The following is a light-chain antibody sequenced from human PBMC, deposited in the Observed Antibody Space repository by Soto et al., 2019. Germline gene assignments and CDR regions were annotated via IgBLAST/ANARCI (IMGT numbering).Light chain of an antibody. J-gene: IGKJ3*01. V-gene: IGKV3-20*01. Sequence: IVLTQSPGTLSLSPGERATLSCRASQSVDSRYLAWYQQKPGQAPRLLLYGTSTRATGIPDRFSGGVSGTDFTLTISRLEPEDFAVYYCQQYGRTPPHTFGPGTKVDIK. CDR3: QQYGRTPPHT. CDR2: GTS. CDR1: QSVDSRY.